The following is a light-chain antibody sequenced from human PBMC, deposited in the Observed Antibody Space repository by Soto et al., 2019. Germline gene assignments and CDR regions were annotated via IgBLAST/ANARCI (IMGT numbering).Light chain of an antibody. V-gene: IGKV3-20*01. CDR3: QHYGSSPTFT. J-gene: IGKJ3*01. CDR2: HAS. Sequence: EIVLTQSPGTLSLSPGERATLSCRASQSISSSYIAWYQQKPGQAPRLLIYHASSRVTGIPDRFGGSGSGTDFTLTISRLEPEDFAVYYCQHYGSSPTFTFGHGTKVDIK. CDR1: QSISSSY.